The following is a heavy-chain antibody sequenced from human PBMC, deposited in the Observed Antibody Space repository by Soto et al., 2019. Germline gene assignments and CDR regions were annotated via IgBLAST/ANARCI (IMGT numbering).Heavy chain of an antibody. CDR2: IIPIFGTA. CDR3: ATGYSYGYDSYYYYGMDV. V-gene: IGHV1-69*01. Sequence: QVQLVQSGAEVKKPGSSVKVSCKASGGTFSSYAISWVRQAPGQGLEWMGGIIPIFGTANYAQKFQGRVTITADXXXXXXXXXXXXXXXXXTAVYYCATGYSYGYDSYYYYGMDVWGQGTTVTVSS. D-gene: IGHD5-18*01. J-gene: IGHJ6*02. CDR1: GGTFSSYA.